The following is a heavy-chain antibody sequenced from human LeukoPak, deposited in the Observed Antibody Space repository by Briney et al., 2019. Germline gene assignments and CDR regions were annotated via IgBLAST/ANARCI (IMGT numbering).Heavy chain of an antibody. D-gene: IGHD2-2*01. V-gene: IGHV3-23*01. CDR2: ISGSGGST. J-gene: IGHJ4*02. Sequence: GGSLRLSCAASGFTFSSYWMSCVRQAPGKGLEWVSAISGSGGSTYYADSVKGRFTISRDNSKNTLYLQMGSLRAEDMAVYYCARDYCSSTSCLLDYWGQGTLVTVSS. CDR1: GFTFSSYW. CDR3: ARDYCSSTSCLLDY.